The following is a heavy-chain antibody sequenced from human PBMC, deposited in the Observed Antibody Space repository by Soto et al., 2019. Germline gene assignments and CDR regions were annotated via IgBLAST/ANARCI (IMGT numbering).Heavy chain of an antibody. CDR1: GGTFSSYA. Sequence: ASAKVSCKASGGTFSSYAISWVRQAPGQGLEWMGGIIPIFGTANYAQKFQGRVTITADKSTSTAYMELSSLRSEDTAVYYCARGRDGFYYYGMDVWGQGTTVTVSS. CDR3: ARGRDGFYYYGMDV. V-gene: IGHV1-69*06. CDR2: IIPIFGTA. J-gene: IGHJ6*02. D-gene: IGHD5-12*01.